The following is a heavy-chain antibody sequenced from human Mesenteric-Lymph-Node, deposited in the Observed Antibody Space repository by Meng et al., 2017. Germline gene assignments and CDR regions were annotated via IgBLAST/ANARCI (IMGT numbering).Heavy chain of an antibody. J-gene: IGHJ4*02. D-gene: IGHD3-10*01. V-gene: IGHV3-43*01. CDR3: ARDYGRSFDY. CDR2: ISWDGGST. Sequence: GGSLRLSCAASGFSFDDYTMHWVRQAPGKGLEWVSLISWDGGSTYYADSVKGRFTISRDSAKNSLYLQMNSLRADDTAVYYCARDYGRSFDYWGQGTLVTVSS. CDR1: GFSFDDYT.